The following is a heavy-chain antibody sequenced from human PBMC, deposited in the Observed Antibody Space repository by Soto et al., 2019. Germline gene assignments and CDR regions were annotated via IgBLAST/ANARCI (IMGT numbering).Heavy chain of an antibody. CDR3: AAGGGLPRYY. D-gene: IGHD5-12*01. Sequence: QLQLQXSGSXLVKPXQTLSLTCAVSGGSISSGGYSWSWIRQPPGKGLEWIGYIYHSGSTYYNPSLKSRVTISVDRSKNQFSLKLSSVTAADTAVYYCAAGGGLPRYYWGQGTLVTVSS. J-gene: IGHJ4*02. CDR2: IYHSGST. V-gene: IGHV4-30-2*01. CDR1: GGSISSGGYS.